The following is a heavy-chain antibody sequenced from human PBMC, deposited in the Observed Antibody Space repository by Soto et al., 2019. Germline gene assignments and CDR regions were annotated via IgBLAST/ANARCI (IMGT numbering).Heavy chain of an antibody. D-gene: IGHD6-25*01. Sequence: QVQLVESGGDVVQPGRSLRLSCAASGLTFSIYGMHWVRQTPGKGLEWVAFISRDGTKKYYSDSVRGRFTISRDNSENTLYLQMNSLRDEDTAVYYCAKDAAAHPEMDFWGQGTLVTVSS. CDR2: ISRDGTKK. CDR1: GLTFSIYG. J-gene: IGHJ4*02. CDR3: AKDAAAHPEMDF. V-gene: IGHV3-30*18.